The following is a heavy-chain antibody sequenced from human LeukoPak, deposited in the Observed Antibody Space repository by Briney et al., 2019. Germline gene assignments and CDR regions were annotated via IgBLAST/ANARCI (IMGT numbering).Heavy chain of an antibody. Sequence: GASVKVSCKASGGTFSSYAISWVRQAPGQGLEWMGRIIPIFGTANYAQKFQGRVTITTDESTSTAYMELSSLRSEDTAVYYCARAQIEGLDQNNWFDPWGQGTLVTVSS. CDR1: GGTFSSYA. D-gene: IGHD6-19*01. J-gene: IGHJ5*02. CDR2: IIPIFGTA. V-gene: IGHV1-69*05. CDR3: ARAQIEGLDQNNWFDP.